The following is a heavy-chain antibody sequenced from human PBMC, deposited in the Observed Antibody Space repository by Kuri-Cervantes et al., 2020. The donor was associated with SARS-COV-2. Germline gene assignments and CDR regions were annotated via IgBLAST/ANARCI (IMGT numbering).Heavy chain of an antibody. CDR1: GGSISSSSYY. J-gene: IGHJ6*02. Sequence: SETLSLTCTVSGGSISSSSYYWGWIRQPPGKGLEWIGSIYYSGSTYYNPSLKSRVTISVDTSKNQFSLKLSSVTAADTAVYYCARGKWLSAYYYYYYGMDVWGQGTTGTVSS. CDR2: IYYSGST. D-gene: IGHD3-22*01. V-gene: IGHV4-39*07. CDR3: ARGKWLSAYYYYYYGMDV.